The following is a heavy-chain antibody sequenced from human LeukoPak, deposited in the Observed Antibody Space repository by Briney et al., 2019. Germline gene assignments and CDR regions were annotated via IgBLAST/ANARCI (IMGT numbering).Heavy chain of an antibody. V-gene: IGHV1-2*02. CDR1: GYTFTGYS. CDR2: INPDSGAT. CDR3: ARSRYNWNANWFDP. J-gene: IGHJ5*02. D-gene: IGHD1-1*01. Sequence: ASVKVSCKASGYTFTGYSMHWVRQAPGQGLEWMAWINPDSGATKYAQKFQGRVTMTRDTSISTAYMELTRLTSDDTAVYYCARSRYNWNANWFDPWGQGSLVCVSS.